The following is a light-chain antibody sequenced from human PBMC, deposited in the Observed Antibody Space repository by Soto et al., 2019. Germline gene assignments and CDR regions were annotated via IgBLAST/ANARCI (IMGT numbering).Light chain of an antibody. V-gene: IGKV3-20*01. CDR2: GAS. CDR3: QQYGSSFRYT. CDR1: QSVNSNY. J-gene: IGKJ2*01. Sequence: EIVLTQSPGTLSLSPGERATLSCRASQSVNSNYVTWYQQKPGQAPRLLIYGASSRATGIPDRFSGSGSGTAFTLTISRLEPEDFAVYYCQQYGSSFRYTFGQGTKLEIK.